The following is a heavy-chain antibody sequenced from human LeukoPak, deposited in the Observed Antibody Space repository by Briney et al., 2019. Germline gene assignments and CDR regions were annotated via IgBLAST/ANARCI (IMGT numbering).Heavy chain of an antibody. CDR2: FSGTGGDT. CDR3: AKGSSTWTNDAFDI. V-gene: IGHV3-23*01. CDR1: GFTFSSYA. D-gene: IGHD2-2*01. J-gene: IGHJ3*02. Sequence: PGGSLRLSCAASGFTFSSYAMNWVRQAPGKGLEWVSAFSGTGGDTYYADSVKGRFTIFRDNSKNTLYLQMNGLRDADTAVYYCAKGSSTWTNDAFDIWGQGTMVAVSS.